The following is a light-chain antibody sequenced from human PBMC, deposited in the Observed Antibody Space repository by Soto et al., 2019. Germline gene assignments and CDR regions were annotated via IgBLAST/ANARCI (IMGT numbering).Light chain of an antibody. J-gene: IGKJ2*01. CDR3: QQRSNWPPNT. Sequence: EIVLTQSPATLSLSPGERGTLSCRASQSVSSYLAWYQQKPGQAPRLLIYDASNRATGIPARFSGSGSGTDFTLTISSLEPEDFAVYYCQQRSNWPPNTFGQGTKLEIK. CDR1: QSVSSY. CDR2: DAS. V-gene: IGKV3-11*01.